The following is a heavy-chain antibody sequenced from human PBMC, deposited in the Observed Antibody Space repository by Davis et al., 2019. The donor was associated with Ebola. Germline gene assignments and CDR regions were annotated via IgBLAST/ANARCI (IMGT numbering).Heavy chain of an antibody. Sequence: ASVKVSCKTSGYTFTNYDINWVRQATGQGLEWMGWLNPNSGNTDSTHKFQGRLTMTKNISIDTAYMELSSLRSEDTAVYYCAIWSIAAAGALGYWGQGTLVTVSS. CDR3: AIWSIAAAGALGY. J-gene: IGHJ4*02. CDR2: LNPNSGNT. CDR1: GYTFTNYD. V-gene: IGHV1-8*01. D-gene: IGHD6-13*01.